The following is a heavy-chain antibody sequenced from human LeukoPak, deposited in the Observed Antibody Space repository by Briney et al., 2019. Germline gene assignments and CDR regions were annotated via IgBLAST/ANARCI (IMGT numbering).Heavy chain of an antibody. CDR3: ARGSGGLYGDYGDGMDV. V-gene: IGHV1-3*01. Sequence: ASVKVSCKASGYTFTSYAMHWVRQAPGQRLEWMGWINAGNGNTKYSQKFQGRVTITRDTSASTAYMELSSLRSEDTAVYYCARGSGGLYGDYGDGMDVGAKGTTVTASS. CDR1: GYTFTSYA. J-gene: IGHJ6*04. D-gene: IGHD4-17*01. CDR2: INAGNGNT.